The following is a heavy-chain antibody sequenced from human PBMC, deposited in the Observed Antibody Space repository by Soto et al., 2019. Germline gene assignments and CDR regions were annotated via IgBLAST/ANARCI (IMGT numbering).Heavy chain of an antibody. V-gene: IGHV3-13*01. J-gene: IGHJ4*02. D-gene: IGHD6-6*01. CDR1: GFTFSSYD. Sequence: PGGALRLSCAASGFTFSSYDMHWVRQATGKGLEWVSASGTAGETYYPGSVKGRFTISRENAKNSLYLQMNSLRAGDTAVYYCARAVFSSGSSSQPYYFDYWGQGTLVTVSS. CDR2: SGTAGET. CDR3: ARAVFSSGSSSQPYYFDY.